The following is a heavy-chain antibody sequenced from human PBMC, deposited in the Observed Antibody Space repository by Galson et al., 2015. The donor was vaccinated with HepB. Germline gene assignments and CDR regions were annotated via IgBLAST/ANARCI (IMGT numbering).Heavy chain of an antibody. Sequence: SVKVSCKASGGTFSSYAISWVRQAPGQGLEWMGGIIAYNGNTNYAQKLQGRVTMTTDTSTSTAYMELRSLRSDDTAVYYCARVDYDSSGYRIDYWGQGTLVTVSS. CDR2: IIAYNGNT. J-gene: IGHJ4*02. D-gene: IGHD3-22*01. V-gene: IGHV1-18*01. CDR3: ARVDYDSSGYRIDY. CDR1: GGTFSSYA.